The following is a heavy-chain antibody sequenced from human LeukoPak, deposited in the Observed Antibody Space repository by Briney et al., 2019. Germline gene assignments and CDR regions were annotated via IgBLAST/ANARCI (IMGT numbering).Heavy chain of an antibody. Sequence: SETLSLTCAVYGGSFSGYYWSWIRQPPGKGLEWIGEINHSGSTNYNPSLKSRVTISVDTSKNQFSLKLSSVTAADTAVYYCARVSGGLLYFDYWGQGTLVTVSS. CDR3: ARVSGGLLYFDY. CDR1: GGSFSGYY. J-gene: IGHJ4*02. D-gene: IGHD5-12*01. V-gene: IGHV4-34*01. CDR2: INHSGST.